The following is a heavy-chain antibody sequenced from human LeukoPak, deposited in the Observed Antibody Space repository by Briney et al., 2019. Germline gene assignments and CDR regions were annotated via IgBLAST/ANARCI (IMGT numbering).Heavy chain of an antibody. CDR1: GGTFSSYA. Sequence: GSSVKVSCKASGGTFSSYAISWVRQAPGQGLEWMGGIIPIFGTANCAQKFQGRVTITTDESTSTAYMELSSLRSEDTAVYYCAGYSGSYRGFDYWGQGTLVTVSS. J-gene: IGHJ4*02. D-gene: IGHD1-26*01. V-gene: IGHV1-69*05. CDR2: IIPIFGTA. CDR3: AGYSGSYRGFDY.